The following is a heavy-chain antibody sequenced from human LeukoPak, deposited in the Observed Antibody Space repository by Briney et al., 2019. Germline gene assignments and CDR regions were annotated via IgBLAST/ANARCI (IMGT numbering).Heavy chain of an antibody. Sequence: ASVKVSCKASGYTFTAYYMHWLRQAPGQGLEWMGIINLSGGSTTYAQKFQGRVTMTRDTSTSTVYMELSSLRSDDTAVYYCATLMTMEVTPFDYWGQGTLVTVSS. V-gene: IGHV1-46*01. CDR2: INLSGGST. J-gene: IGHJ4*02. CDR1: GYTFTAYY. D-gene: IGHD4-23*01. CDR3: ATLMTMEVTPFDY.